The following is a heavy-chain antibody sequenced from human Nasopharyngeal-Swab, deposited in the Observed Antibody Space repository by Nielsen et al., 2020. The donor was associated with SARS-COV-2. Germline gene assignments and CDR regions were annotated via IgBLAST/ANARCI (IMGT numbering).Heavy chain of an antibody. CDR2: VKQDGTEK. V-gene: IGHV3-7*01. CDR3: AKAETPYYYGSGPIYYYYGMDV. D-gene: IGHD3-10*01. CDR1: GFTFSNYW. J-gene: IGHJ6*02. Sequence: GESLKISCAASGFTFSNYWMTWVRQAPGKGLEWVANVKQDGTEKYYVDSVKGRFTISRDNAKNSLYLQMNSLRVEDTAVYYCAKAETPYYYGSGPIYYYYGMDVWGQGTTVTVSS.